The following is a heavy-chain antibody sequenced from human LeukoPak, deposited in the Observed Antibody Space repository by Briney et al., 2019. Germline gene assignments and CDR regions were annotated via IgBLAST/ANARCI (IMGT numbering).Heavy chain of an antibody. V-gene: IGHV4-39*01. D-gene: IGHD1-20*01. CDR1: SDSRYSNIYG. CDR3: ARRRHNFDSYDV. Sequence: PSETLSLTCTVCSDSRYSNIYGWQAVRLPPAKVGEFIPAPFYTERTLYTPSLKSRVTISVDTSKNQFSLDLSSATAADTAVDYCARRRHNFDSYDVWGQGTRVTVSS. CDR2: PFYTERT. J-gene: IGHJ3*01.